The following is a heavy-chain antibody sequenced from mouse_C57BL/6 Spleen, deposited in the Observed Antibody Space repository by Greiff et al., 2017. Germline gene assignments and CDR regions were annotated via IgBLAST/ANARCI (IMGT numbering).Heavy chain of an antibody. J-gene: IGHJ1*03. V-gene: IGHV1-81*01. Sequence: VQLQESGAELARPGASVKLSCKASGYTFTSYGISWVKQRTGQGLEWIGEFYPSSGNTYYNEKFKGKDTLTAYKSSSTAYMERRSLTSEDSAVYCGARDSSGYFYWYFDVWGTGTTVTVSS. CDR1: GYTFTSYG. CDR2: FYPSSGNT. CDR3: ARDSSGYFYWYFDV. D-gene: IGHD3-2*02.